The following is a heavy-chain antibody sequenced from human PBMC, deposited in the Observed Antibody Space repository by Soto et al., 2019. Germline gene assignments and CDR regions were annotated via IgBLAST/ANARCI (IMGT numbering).Heavy chain of an antibody. Sequence: SVKVSCKASGYTLTCYYMHWVRQAPGQGLEWMGWIDPNSGNTNYAQKLQGRVTMTTDTSTSTAYMELRSLRSDDTAVYYCARDEAVAGWPVDYWGQGTLVTVSS. J-gene: IGHJ4*02. D-gene: IGHD6-19*01. V-gene: IGHV1-18*04. CDR3: ARDEAVAGWPVDY. CDR1: GYTLTCYY. CDR2: IDPNSGNT.